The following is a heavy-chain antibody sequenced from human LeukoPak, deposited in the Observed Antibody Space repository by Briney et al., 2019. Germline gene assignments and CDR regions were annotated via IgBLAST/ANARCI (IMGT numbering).Heavy chain of an antibody. CDR1: GGAFSSYA. J-gene: IGHJ4*02. CDR3: ARARLDYYDSSGYYLS. CDR2: IIPIFGTA. V-gene: IGHV1-69*05. Sequence: SVKVSCKASGGAFSSYAISWVRQAPGQGLEWMGRIIPIFGTANYAQKFQGRVTITTDESTSTAYMELSSLRSEDTAVYYCARARLDYYDSSGYYLSWGQGTLVTVSS. D-gene: IGHD3-22*01.